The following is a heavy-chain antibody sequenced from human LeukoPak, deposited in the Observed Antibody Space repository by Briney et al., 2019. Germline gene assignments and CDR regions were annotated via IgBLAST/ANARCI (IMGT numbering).Heavy chain of an antibody. D-gene: IGHD3-3*01. CDR2: IIPIFGTA. J-gene: IGHJ4*02. CDR3: ARDRGGYYDFWSGYLSFDY. CDR1: GGTFSSYA. V-gene: IGHV1-69*05. Sequence: GASVKVSCKASGGTFSSYAISWVRQAPGQGLEWMGRIIPIFGTANYAQKFQGRVTITTDESTSTAYMELSSLRSEDTAVYYCARDRGGYYDFWSGYLSFDYGGQGTLVTVSS.